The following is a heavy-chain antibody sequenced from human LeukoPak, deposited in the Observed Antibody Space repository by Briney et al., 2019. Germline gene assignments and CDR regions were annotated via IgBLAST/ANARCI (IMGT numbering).Heavy chain of an antibody. CDR3: ARSSSSWYGDYFDY. CDR1: GGSISSSSYY. D-gene: IGHD6-13*01. Sequence: SETLSLTCTVSGGSISSSSYYWGWIRQPPGKGLEWIGSIYYSGSTYYNPSLKSRLTISVDTSKNQFSLKLSSVTAADTAVYYCARSSSSWYGDYFDYWGQGTLVTVSS. CDR2: IYYSGST. V-gene: IGHV4-39*01. J-gene: IGHJ4*02.